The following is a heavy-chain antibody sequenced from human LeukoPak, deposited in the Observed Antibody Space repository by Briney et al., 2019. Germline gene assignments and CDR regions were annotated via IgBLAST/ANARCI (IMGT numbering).Heavy chain of an antibody. CDR2: IIPIFGTA. CDR1: GGTFSSYA. CDR3: AICSPQLPRGLFDY. Sequence: ASVKVSCKASGGTFSSYAISWVRQAPGQGLEWMGGIIPIFGTANYAQKLQGRVTITTYESTSTAYMELSSLRSEDTAVYYCAICSPQLPRGLFDYWGQGTLVTVSS. J-gene: IGHJ4*02. D-gene: IGHD2-8*01. V-gene: IGHV1-69*05.